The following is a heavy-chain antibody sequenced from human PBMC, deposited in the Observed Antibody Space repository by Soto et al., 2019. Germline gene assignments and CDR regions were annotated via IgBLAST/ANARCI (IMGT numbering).Heavy chain of an antibody. J-gene: IGHJ4*02. CDR2: INPSGGST. Sequence: ASLKVSCKASGYTFTSYYMHWVRQAPGQGLEWMGIINPSGGSTSYAQKFQGRVTMTRDTSTSTVYMELSSLRSEDTAVYYCASSIFGVVIMFDYWGQGTLVTVSS. CDR1: GYTFTSYY. V-gene: IGHV1-46*03. CDR3: ASSIFGVVIMFDY. D-gene: IGHD3-3*01.